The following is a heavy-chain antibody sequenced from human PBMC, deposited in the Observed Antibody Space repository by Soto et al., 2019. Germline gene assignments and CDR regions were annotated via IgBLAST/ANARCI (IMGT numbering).Heavy chain of an antibody. J-gene: IGHJ4*02. CDR1: GYTFTSYA. Sequence: QVQLVQSGAEVKKPGASVKVYCKASGYTFTSYAIHWVRQAPGRRLEWMGWINAGNGNTKYSQMFQGRVTIKKDMSASTVYMELTSLSSEDTALYYCARDSSSHSSGWYYFDSWGQGTLVTVSS. CDR3: ARDSSSHSSGWYYFDS. V-gene: IGHV1-3*01. D-gene: IGHD6-19*01. CDR2: INAGNGNT.